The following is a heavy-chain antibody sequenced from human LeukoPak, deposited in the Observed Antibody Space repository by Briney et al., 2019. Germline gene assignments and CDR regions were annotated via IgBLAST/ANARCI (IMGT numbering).Heavy chain of an antibody. J-gene: IGHJ4*02. CDR3: ARDNPGIVVPLGY. CDR1: GGSISSSSYY. D-gene: IGHD2-2*01. V-gene: IGHV4-39*07. Sequence: SETLSLTCTVSGGSISSSSYYWGWIRQPPGKGLEWIGSIYYSGSTYYNPSLKSRVTISVDTSKNQFSLKLSSVTAADTAVYYCARDNPGIVVPLGYWGQGTLVTVSS. CDR2: IYYSGST.